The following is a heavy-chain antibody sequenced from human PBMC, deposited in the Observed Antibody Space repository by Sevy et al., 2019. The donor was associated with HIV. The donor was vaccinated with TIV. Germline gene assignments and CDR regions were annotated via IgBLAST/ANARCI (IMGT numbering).Heavy chain of an antibody. CDR3: ATLGAYGSGSYQPLFDY. CDR2: IRYDGSNK. J-gene: IGHJ4*02. V-gene: IGHV3-30*02. D-gene: IGHD3-10*01. CDR1: GFTFSSYG. Sequence: GGSLRLSCAASGFTFSSYGMHWVRQAPGKGLEWVAFIRYDGSNKYYADSVKGRFTISRDNSKNTLYLQMNRLRAEETAVYYCATLGAYGSGSYQPLFDYWGQGTLVTVSS.